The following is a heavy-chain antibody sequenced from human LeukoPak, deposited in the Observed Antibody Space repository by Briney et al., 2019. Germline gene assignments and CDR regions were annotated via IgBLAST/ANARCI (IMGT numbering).Heavy chain of an antibody. J-gene: IGHJ3*02. V-gene: IGHV4-59*01. Sequence: TSETLSLTCTVSGGSISSYYWSWIRQPPGKGLEWIGYIYYSGSTNYNPSLKSRVTISVDTSKNQFSLKLSSVTAADTAVYYCASLGLAVDAFDIWGQGTMVTVSP. CDR1: GGSISSYY. CDR2: IYYSGST. CDR3: ASLGLAVDAFDI. D-gene: IGHD3-16*01.